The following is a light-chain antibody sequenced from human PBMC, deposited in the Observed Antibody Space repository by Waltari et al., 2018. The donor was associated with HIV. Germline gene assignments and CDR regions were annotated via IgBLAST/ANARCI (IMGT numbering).Light chain of an antibody. V-gene: IGLV2-23*02. J-gene: IGLJ2*01. CDR2: EVS. CDR3: CSYAGSSTPV. Sequence: QSALTQPASVSGSPGQSITISCTGTSSDVGSYNLVSWYQQHPGKAPTLMIYEVSKRPSVVSHLFSGSKSGNTASLTIPGLQADDEADYYCCSYAGSSTPVFGGGTKLTVL. CDR1: SSDVGSYNL.